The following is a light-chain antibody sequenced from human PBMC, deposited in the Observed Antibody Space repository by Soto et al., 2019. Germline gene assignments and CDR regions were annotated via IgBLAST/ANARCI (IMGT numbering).Light chain of an antibody. CDR3: SSYTSSSSYV. Sequence: QSALTQPASVSDSPGQSITISCIGTSSDIGGFYHVSWHQQHPGKAPKLIIYDVSNRPSGVSNRFSGYKTGNTASLIISGLQAEDEADYYCSSYTSSSSYVFGSGTKVTV. CDR2: DVS. V-gene: IGLV2-14*03. J-gene: IGLJ1*01. CDR1: SSDIGGFYH.